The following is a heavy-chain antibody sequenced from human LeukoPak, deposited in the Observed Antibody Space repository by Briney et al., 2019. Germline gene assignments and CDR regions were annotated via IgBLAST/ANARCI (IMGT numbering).Heavy chain of an antibody. D-gene: IGHD4-23*01. CDR3: VRAPRDYGGNSGL. CDR1: GYSISSGYY. V-gene: IGHV4-38-2*01. J-gene: IGHJ4*02. Sequence: SETLSLTCAVSGYSISSGYYWGWIRQPPGKGLEWIGSIHHSGSTYYNPSLKSRVTISVDTSKNQFSLKLSSVTAADTAVYYCVRAPRDYGGNSGLWGQGTLVTVSS. CDR2: IHHSGST.